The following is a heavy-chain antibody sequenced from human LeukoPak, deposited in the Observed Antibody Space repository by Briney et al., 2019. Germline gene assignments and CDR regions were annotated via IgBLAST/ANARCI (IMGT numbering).Heavy chain of an antibody. CDR1: GYRLTSNW. CDR3: ARRDSGSYYYY. Sequence: PGESLKISCKGSGYRLTSNWIGWVRQIPGKGLEWMGIIYPGDSDTRYSPSFQGQFTISAYKSISTADLQWSSLKASDTAMYYCARRDSGSYYYYWGQGTPVTVSS. D-gene: IGHD1-26*01. J-gene: IGHJ4*02. V-gene: IGHV5-51*01. CDR2: IYPGDSDT.